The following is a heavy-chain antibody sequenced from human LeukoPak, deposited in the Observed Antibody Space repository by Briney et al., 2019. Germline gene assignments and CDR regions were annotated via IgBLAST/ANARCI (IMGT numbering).Heavy chain of an antibody. V-gene: IGHV3-48*01. CDR2: ISSSSSTI. Sequence: GGSLRLSCAASGFTFSSYSMNLVRQAPEKGLEWVSNISSSSSTIYYADSVKGRFTISRDNAKNSLYLQMNSLRAEDTAVYYCARDCSGGSCGPYAFDIWGQGTMVTVSS. D-gene: IGHD2-15*01. CDR1: GFTFSSYS. CDR3: ARDCSGGSCGPYAFDI. J-gene: IGHJ3*02.